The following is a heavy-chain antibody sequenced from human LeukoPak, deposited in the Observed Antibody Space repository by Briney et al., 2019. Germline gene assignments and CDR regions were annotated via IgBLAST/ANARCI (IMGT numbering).Heavy chain of an antibody. CDR3: VKDRGQSIETPGHFGS. J-gene: IGHJ4*02. D-gene: IGHD5-24*01. CDR1: GFTFIYYA. CDR2: ISSNGGNT. V-gene: IGHV3-64D*06. Sequence: GGSLRLSCSASGFTFIYYAMHWVRQTPGKGLEYVSGISSNGGNTYYADSVKGRFTMSRANTDNTLYLPMSSLRAEDTALYYCVKDRGQSIETPGHFGSWGQGTLVTVSS.